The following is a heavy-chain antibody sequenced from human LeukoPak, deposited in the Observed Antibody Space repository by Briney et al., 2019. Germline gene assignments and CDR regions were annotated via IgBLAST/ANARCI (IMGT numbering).Heavy chain of an antibody. D-gene: IGHD6-13*01. J-gene: IGHJ4*02. CDR2: IYSGGST. CDR1: GFTVSSNY. Sequence: GGSMRLSCAISGFTVSSNYMSWVRQAPGKGLKWVSVIYSGGSTYYADSVKGRFTISRDNSKNTLYLQMNSLRAEDTAVYYCAKKDGYSSSWSFDYWGQGTLVTVSS. V-gene: IGHV3-66*01. CDR3: AKKDGYSSSWSFDY.